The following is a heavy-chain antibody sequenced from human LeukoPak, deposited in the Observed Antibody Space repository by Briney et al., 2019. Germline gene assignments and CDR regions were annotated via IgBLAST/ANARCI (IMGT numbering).Heavy chain of an antibody. Sequence: PSETLSLTCTVSGGSISSQYWSWIRQPPGKGLEWIGYSYYTGSTNYNPSLKSRVTISVDMSKNQFSLRLSPVTAADTAVYYCARLERRQEAFDIWGQGTMVTVSS. J-gene: IGHJ3*02. CDR2: SYYTGST. V-gene: IGHV4-59*08. CDR3: ARLERRQEAFDI. CDR1: GGSISSQY. D-gene: IGHD1-1*01.